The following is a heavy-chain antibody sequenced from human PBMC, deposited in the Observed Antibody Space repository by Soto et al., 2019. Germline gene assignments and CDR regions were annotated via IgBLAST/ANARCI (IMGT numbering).Heavy chain of an antibody. CDR1: GGSFSGYY. Sequence: PSETLSLTCAVYGGSFSGYYWSWIRQPPGKGLEWIGEINHSGSTNYNPSLKSRVTISVDTSKNQFSLKLSSVTAADTAVYYCARGLVVVPAKLGRYDYWGQGTLVTVSS. CDR2: INHSGST. CDR3: ARGLVVVPAKLGRYDY. V-gene: IGHV4-34*01. D-gene: IGHD2-2*01. J-gene: IGHJ4*02.